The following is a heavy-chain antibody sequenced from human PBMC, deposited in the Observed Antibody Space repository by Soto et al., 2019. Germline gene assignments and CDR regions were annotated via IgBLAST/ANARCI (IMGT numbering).Heavy chain of an antibody. J-gene: IGHJ4*02. CDR1: GFTFSSCA. D-gene: IGHD2-8*01. V-gene: IGHV3-23*01. CDR3: EKLRDFVVLPAGILDY. CDR2: IIDSGGST. Sequence: GGSLRLSCAASGFTFSSCAMGWVRQAPGKGLEWVSDIIDSGGSTYYADAVKGRFTISRDDFRNTLYLQMNSLRTEDTAIYYCEKLRDFVVLPAGILDYWGPGTLVTVSS.